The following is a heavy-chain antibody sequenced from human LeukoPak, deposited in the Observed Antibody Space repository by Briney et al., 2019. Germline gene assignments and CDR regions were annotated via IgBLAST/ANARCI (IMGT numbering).Heavy chain of an antibody. V-gene: IGHV3-48*04. Sequence: GGSLRLSCAASGFTFSTYSMNWVRQAPGKGLEWVSYIGVSNSVIYYADSVKGRFTISRDNAKNSLYLQMNSLRAEDTAVYYCARPAAAGTIYYYYYMDVWGKGTTVTVSS. CDR1: GFTFSTYS. D-gene: IGHD6-13*01. CDR2: IGVSNSVI. CDR3: ARPAAAGTIYYYYYMDV. J-gene: IGHJ6*03.